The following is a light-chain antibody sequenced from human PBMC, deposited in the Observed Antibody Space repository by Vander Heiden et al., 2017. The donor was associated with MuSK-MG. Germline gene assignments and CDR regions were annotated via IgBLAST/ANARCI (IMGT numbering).Light chain of an antibody. V-gene: IGLV1-40*01. CDR1: SSNLGAGFD. CDR3: QSYDGSLRTVV. Sequence: VSGAPGQRVTIPCTGRSSNLGAGFDVHWYQQLPGTAPRLLIFDNNNRPSGVPDRFSGSRSGTSASLAISGLQAEDEADYYCQSYDGSLRTVVFGGGAKLTVL. J-gene: IGLJ2*01. CDR2: DNN.